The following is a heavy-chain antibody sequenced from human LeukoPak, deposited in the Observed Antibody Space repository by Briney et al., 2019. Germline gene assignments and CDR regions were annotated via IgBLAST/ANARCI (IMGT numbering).Heavy chain of an antibody. Sequence: ASVKVSCKASGYTFTSYGISWVRQAPGQGLEWMGWISAYNGNTNYAQKLQGRVTMTTDTSTSTAYMELRSLRSDDTAVYYCARIIKKYSSGWYLVLGAFDIWGQGTMVTVSS. CDR2: ISAYNGNT. D-gene: IGHD6-19*01. CDR3: ARIIKKYSSGWYLVLGAFDI. V-gene: IGHV1-18*01. CDR1: GYTFTSYG. J-gene: IGHJ3*02.